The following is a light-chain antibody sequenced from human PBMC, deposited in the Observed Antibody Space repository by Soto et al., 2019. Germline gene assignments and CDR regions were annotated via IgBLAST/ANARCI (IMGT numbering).Light chain of an antibody. V-gene: IGLV2-8*01. CDR3: SSYGGSNNLV. Sequence: QSALTQPPSASGSPGQSVTISCTGASSDVGGYSYVSWYQQHPGKAPKLMIYEVSKRPSGVPDRFSGFKSGNTASLTVSGLQAEDEADYYCSSYGGSNNLVFGGGTQLTVL. CDR2: EVS. J-gene: IGLJ2*01. CDR1: SSDVGGYSY.